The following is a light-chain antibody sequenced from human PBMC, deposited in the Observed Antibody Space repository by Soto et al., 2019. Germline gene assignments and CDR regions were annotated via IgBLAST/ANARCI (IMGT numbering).Light chain of an antibody. Sequence: QSVLTQPPSASGTPGHRGTLPCSGSSSNIGSNTVNWYQPLPGTAPKLLIYSNNQRPSGVPDRCSGFKAGPSASLATSGLQSGEEADYYCAAWDDGVNVVFGGGTKVTVL. V-gene: IGLV1-44*01. CDR3: AAWDDGVNVV. J-gene: IGLJ2*01. CDR1: SSNIGSNT. CDR2: SNN.